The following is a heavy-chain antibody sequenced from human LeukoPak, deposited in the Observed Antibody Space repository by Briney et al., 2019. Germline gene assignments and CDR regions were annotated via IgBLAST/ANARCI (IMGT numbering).Heavy chain of an antibody. V-gene: IGHV3-23*01. Sequence: PGGSLRLSCAASGFIFSTYALSWVRQAPGKGLEWVSSISGSDGSTYYADSVKGRFAISRDNSKKTLYLQMNSLRAEDTAVYYCAKDVYGDYGGLDYWGQGTLVTVSS. J-gene: IGHJ4*02. CDR3: AKDVYGDYGGLDY. CDR1: GFIFSTYA. CDR2: ISGSDGST. D-gene: IGHD4-17*01.